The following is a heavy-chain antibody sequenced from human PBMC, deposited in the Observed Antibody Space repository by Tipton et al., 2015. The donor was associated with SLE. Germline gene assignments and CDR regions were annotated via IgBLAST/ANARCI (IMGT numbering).Heavy chain of an antibody. Sequence: TLSLTCTVSGGSINSGAYYWGWIRQHPGKGLEWIGYIYYSGSTYYNPSLKSRVTISLDTSKNQFSLRLTSVTAADTAIYYCARRIAVAEYFDSWGQGTLVTVSS. CDR2: IYYSGST. CDR1: GGSINSGAYY. CDR3: ARRIAVAEYFDS. D-gene: IGHD6-19*01. J-gene: IGHJ4*02. V-gene: IGHV4-31*03.